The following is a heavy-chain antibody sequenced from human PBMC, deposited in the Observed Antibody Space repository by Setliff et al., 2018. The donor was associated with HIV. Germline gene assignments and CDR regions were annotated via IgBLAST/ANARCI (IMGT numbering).Heavy chain of an antibody. J-gene: IGHJ4*02. Sequence: GGSLRLSCAASGFNFSIYWMSWVRQAPGKGLEWVANMNQGGSEKYYLESVKGRFTISRDNAKNLLYLQMNSLRADDTAVYYCARDSGTVVGATGPGYWGQGTLVTVSS. CDR1: GFNFSIYW. D-gene: IGHD1-26*01. V-gene: IGHV3-7*01. CDR3: ARDSGTVVGATGPGY. CDR2: MNQGGSEK.